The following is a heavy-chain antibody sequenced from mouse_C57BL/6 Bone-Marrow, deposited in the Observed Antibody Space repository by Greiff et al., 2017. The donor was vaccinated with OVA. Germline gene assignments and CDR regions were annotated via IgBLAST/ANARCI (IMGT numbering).Heavy chain of an antibody. D-gene: IGHD2-4*01. CDR1: GYTFTSYW. V-gene: IGHV1-74*01. CDR3: ARGGVYDLGGWFAY. Sequence: QVQLKQSGAELVKPGASVKVSCKASGYTFTSYWMHWVKQRPGQGLEWIGRIHPSDSDTNYNQKFKSKATLTVDKPSSTAYMQLSSLTSEDSAVYYCARGGVYDLGGWFAYWGQGTLVTVSA. J-gene: IGHJ3*01. CDR2: IHPSDSDT.